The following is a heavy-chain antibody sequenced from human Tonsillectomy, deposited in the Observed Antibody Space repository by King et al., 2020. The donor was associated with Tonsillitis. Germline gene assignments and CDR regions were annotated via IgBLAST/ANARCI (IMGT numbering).Heavy chain of an antibody. V-gene: IGHV3-33*05. J-gene: IGHJ6*02. Sequence: VQLVESGGGVVQPGRSLRLSCAASGFTFSSYGIHWVRQAPGKGLEWVAVISYDGSNKYYADSVKGRFNISRDNSQNTLYLQMNSLRAEDTAVYYCERNYYDSGVHSNGMDVWGQGTTVTVSS. CDR3: ERNYYDSGVHSNGMDV. CDR1: GFTFSSYG. D-gene: IGHD3-22*01. CDR2: ISYDGSNK.